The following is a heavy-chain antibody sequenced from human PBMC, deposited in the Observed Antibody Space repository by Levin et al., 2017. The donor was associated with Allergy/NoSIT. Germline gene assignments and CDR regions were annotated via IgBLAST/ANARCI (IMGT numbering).Heavy chain of an antibody. CDR1: GFTFSRSD. V-gene: IGHV3-13*01. Sequence: GESLKISCAASGFTFSRSDMHWVRRSTGKGLEWVSAIGTSNDTYYAASVKGRFSISRENAKDSLYLQMNDLRAGDTAVYYCARGPWFDPWGQGTLVTVSS. J-gene: IGHJ5*02. CDR2: IGTSNDT. CDR3: ARGPWFDP.